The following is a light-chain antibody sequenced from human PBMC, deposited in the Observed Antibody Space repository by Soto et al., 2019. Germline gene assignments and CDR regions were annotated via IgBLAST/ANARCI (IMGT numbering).Light chain of an antibody. CDR2: ATS. J-gene: IGKJ3*01. V-gene: IGKV1-39*01. Sequence: DIQMTQSPSSLSASVGDRVTITCRASQRISSTLSWYQQKPGKAPKLLIYATSTLESGVPSRFSGSGSGTDFTLTISSLQPEDFATYFCQQTYGAPPTFGPGTKVDIK. CDR3: QQTYGAPPT. CDR1: QRISST.